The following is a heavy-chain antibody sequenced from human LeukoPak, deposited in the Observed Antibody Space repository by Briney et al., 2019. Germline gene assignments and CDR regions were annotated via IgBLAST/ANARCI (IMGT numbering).Heavy chain of an antibody. CDR1: GYSISSGYY. Sequence: SETLSLTCTVSGYSISSGYYWGWIRQPPGKGLEWIGSIYHSGSTYYNPSLKSRVTISVDTSKNQFSLKLSSVTAADTAVYYCARDRSGYSSSWDFQGYSSGWYGHFDYWGQETLVTVSS. CDR3: ARDRSGYSSSWDFQGYSSGWYGHFDY. J-gene: IGHJ4*02. CDR2: IYHSGST. D-gene: IGHD6-13*01. V-gene: IGHV4-38-2*02.